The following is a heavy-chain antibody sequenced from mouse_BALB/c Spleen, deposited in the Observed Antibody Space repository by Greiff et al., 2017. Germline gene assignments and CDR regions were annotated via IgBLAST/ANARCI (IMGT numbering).Heavy chain of an antibody. Sequence: EVQLQQSGAELVKPGASVKLSCTASGFNIKDTYMHWVKQRPEQGLEWIGRIDPANGNTKYDPKFQGKATITADTSSNTAYLQLSSLTSEDTAVYYCASDPSYAMDYWGQGTSVTVSS. CDR1: GFNIKDTY. CDR2: IDPANGNT. V-gene: IGHV14-3*02. J-gene: IGHJ4*01. CDR3: ASDPSYAMDY.